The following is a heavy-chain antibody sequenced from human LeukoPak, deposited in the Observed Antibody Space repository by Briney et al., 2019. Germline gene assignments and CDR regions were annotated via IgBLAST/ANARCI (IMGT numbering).Heavy chain of an antibody. Sequence: PGGSLRLSCAASGFTFSSYWMSWVRQAPGKGLEWVANIKQDGSEKYYVDSVKGRFTISRDNAKNSLYLQMNSLRAEDTAVYYCARDRRMTTVTTGLDYWGQGTLVTVSS. D-gene: IGHD4-17*01. CDR1: GFTFSSYW. CDR2: IKQDGSEK. V-gene: IGHV3-7*01. J-gene: IGHJ4*02. CDR3: ARDRRMTTVTTGLDY.